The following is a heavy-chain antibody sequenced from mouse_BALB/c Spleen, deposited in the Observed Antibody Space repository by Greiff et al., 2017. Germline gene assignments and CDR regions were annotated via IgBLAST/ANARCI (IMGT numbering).Heavy chain of an antibody. Sequence: QVQLKESAAELARPGASVKMSCKASGYTFTSYTMHWVKQRPGQGLEWIGYINPSSGYTEYNQKFKDKTTLTADKSSSTAYMQLSSLTSEDSAVYYCARDSDGSRYYAMDYWGQGTSVTVSS. CDR1: GYTFTSYT. CDR2: INPSSGYT. CDR3: ARDSDGSRYYAMDY. J-gene: IGHJ4*01. D-gene: IGHD1-1*01. V-gene: IGHV1-4*02.